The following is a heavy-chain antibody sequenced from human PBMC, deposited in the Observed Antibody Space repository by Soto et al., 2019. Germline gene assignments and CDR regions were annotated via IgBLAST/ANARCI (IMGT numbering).Heavy chain of an antibody. CDR3: ARSSHKFDPTGYYPDNWFDP. V-gene: IGHV1-18*01. J-gene: IGHJ5*02. CDR2: ISRYGGNT. CDR1: GYTLSNYG. Sequence: QVHLVQSGAEVKKPGASVKVSCKASGYTLSNYGIAWVRQAPGQGLEWMGWISRYGGNTNYAQKFPGRVPLTVDTSTTTAYMDLRRLSSDATAVYYCARSSHKFDPTGYYPDNWFDPWGQGTQVTVSS. D-gene: IGHD3-9*01.